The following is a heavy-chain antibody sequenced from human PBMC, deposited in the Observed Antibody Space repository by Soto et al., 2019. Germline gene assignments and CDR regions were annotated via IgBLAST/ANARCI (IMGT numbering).Heavy chain of an antibody. Sequence: QITLKESGPTLVKPTQTLTLTCTFSGLSLSTSGVGVGWIRQPPGKALEWLALIYWDDDKRYSTSLKIRRTITKDTSKNQVVLTMTNMDPVDTATYYCSQSGYSSSYDYWCQETLVRVSS. V-gene: IGHV2-5*02. CDR3: SQSGYSSSYDY. D-gene: IGHD6-13*01. CDR1: GLSLSTSGVG. J-gene: IGHJ4*02. CDR2: IYWDDDK.